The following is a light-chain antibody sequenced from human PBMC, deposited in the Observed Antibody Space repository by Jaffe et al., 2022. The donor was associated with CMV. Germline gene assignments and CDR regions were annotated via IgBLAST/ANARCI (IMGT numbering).Light chain of an antibody. V-gene: IGLV7-46*01. CDR2: DTT. Sequence: QAVVTQEPSLTVSPGGTVTLTCASSTGAVTSGHYPYWFQQKPGQAPRTLIYDTTNKNSWTPARFSGSLLGGKAALTLSGAQPEDEAEYYCLLVYSATWVFGGGTKLTVL. J-gene: IGLJ2*01. CDR1: TGAVTSGHY. CDR3: LLVYSATWV.